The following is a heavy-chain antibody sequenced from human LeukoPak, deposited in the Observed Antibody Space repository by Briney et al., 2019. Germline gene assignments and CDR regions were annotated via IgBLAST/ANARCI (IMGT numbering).Heavy chain of an antibody. J-gene: IGHJ5*02. CDR2: IYYSGST. D-gene: IGHD6-13*01. CDR1: GGSISSYY. Sequence: PSETLSLTCTVAGGSISSYYWSWIRQPPGKGLEWIGYIYYSGSTNYNPSLKSRVTISVDTSMNQFSLKLSSVTAADTAVYYCARARVSSWLFNWFDPWGQGTLVTVSS. V-gene: IGHV4-59*01. CDR3: ARARVSSWLFNWFDP.